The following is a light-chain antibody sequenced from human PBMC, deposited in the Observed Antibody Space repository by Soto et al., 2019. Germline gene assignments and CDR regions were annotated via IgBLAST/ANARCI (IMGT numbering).Light chain of an antibody. Sequence: DIVMTQSPDSLAVSLGERATINCKSSQSVLYNSNNKNYLAWYQQKPGQPPKLLIYWASTRESGVPDRFSGSGSRTDFTLTIRSLQTEDVAVYYCQQYYSSPQTFGQGTKLEIK. V-gene: IGKV4-1*01. J-gene: IGKJ2*01. CDR1: QSVLYNSNNKNY. CDR3: QQYYSSPQT. CDR2: WAS.